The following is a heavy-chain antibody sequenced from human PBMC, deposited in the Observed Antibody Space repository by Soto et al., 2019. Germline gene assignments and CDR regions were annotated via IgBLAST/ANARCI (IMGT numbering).Heavy chain of an antibody. Sequence: QVQLQESGPGLVKPSETLSLTCTVSGGSISSYYWSWIRQPPGKGLEWIGYIYYRGSTNYNPTLKSRVAISVAQSQNQFALKLSSVTAADPAVHYCARERNVVDYWGQGTLVTVSS. V-gene: IGHV4-59*01. J-gene: IGHJ4*02. CDR2: IYYRGST. D-gene: IGHD2-15*01. CDR3: ARERNVVDY. CDR1: GGSISSYY.